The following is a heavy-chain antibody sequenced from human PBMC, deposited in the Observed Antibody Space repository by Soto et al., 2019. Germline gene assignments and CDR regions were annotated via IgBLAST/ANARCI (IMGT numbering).Heavy chain of an antibody. CDR3: AHKLDTVDWFDP. CDR1: GFSLRNGGVG. D-gene: IGHD5-18*01. J-gene: IGHJ5*02. Sequence: QITLKESGPPLVTATQTLTLTCTFSGFSLRNGGVGVVWIRQPPGKALEWVALIYWNDDKRYSPSIKNRLSITRETSKNQVFLTMTNVAFADTATYYCAHKLDTVDWFDPWGQGTLVTVSS. CDR2: IYWNDDK. V-gene: IGHV2-5*01.